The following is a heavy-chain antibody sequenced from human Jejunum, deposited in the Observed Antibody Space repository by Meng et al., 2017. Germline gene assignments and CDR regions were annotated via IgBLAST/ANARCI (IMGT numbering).Heavy chain of an antibody. CDR1: GFTFLGYN. Sequence: GESLKISCAASGFTFLGYNMNWVRQAPGKGLEWVSFISTSRSEIYYADSVKGRFTISRDNAKNSLYLQMNSLRAEDTAVYYCASGGQYCSSTSCYDYFFDYWGQGTLVTVSS. V-gene: IGHV3-21*01. J-gene: IGHJ4*02. CDR3: ASGGQYCSSTSCYDYFFDY. CDR2: ISTSRSEI. D-gene: IGHD2-2*01.